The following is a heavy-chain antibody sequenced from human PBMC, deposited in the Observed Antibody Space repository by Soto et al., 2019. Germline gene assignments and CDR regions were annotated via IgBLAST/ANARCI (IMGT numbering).Heavy chain of an antibody. V-gene: IGHV1-8*01. CDR2: MIPDSGST. D-gene: IGHD6-25*01. CDR1: GYTFTNHG. J-gene: IGHJ4*02. Sequence: QVQLVQSGAEVKKPGASVKVSCKASGYTFTNHGINWVRQAPGQGLEWMGWMIPDSGSTGYAQKFQGRVTMTRNTSTSTTYMDLSSLRNEDTAVYSCASGDQVGFRVDYWGQGTLVTVSS. CDR3: ASGDQVGFRVDY.